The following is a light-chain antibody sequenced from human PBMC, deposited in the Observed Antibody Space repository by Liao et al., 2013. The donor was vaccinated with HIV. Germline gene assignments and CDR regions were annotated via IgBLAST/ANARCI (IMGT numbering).Light chain of an antibody. J-gene: IGLJ1*01. CDR2: YDS. V-gene: IGLV3-21*01. Sequence: SYVLTQPPSVSVAPGKTARITCGGNNIGSKSVHWYQQKPGQAPVLVIYYDSDRPSGIPERFSGSFSGNTATLTISETQPVDEADYFCQAWDSNTAVFGPGTKVTVL. CDR3: QAWDSNTAV. CDR1: NIGSKS.